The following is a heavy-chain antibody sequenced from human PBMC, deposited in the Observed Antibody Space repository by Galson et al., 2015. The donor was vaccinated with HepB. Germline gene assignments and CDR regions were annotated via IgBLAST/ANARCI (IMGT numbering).Heavy chain of an antibody. CDR2: IYYSGST. J-gene: IGHJ4*02. Sequence: LSLTCAVYGGSFSGYYWSWIRQPPGKGLEWIGYIYYSGSTNYNPSLKSRVTISVDTSKNQFSLKLSSVTAADTAVYYCARDRGYYYDSSGEGVWGQGTLVTVSS. CDR1: GGSFSGYY. V-gene: IGHV4-59*01. CDR3: ARDRGYYYDSSGEGV. D-gene: IGHD3-22*01.